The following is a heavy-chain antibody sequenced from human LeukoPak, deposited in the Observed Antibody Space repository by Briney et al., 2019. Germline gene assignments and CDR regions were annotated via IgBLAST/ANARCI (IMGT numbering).Heavy chain of an antibody. Sequence: SETVSPTCTVSGGSINSYYWSWFRQPPGKGLECIGYIHYTGSTNYNPSLKSRVTISVDTSKNQFSLKLSSVTAADTAIYYCARGGYYGSGNDFRFDPWGQGTLVTVSS. CDR2: IHYTGST. J-gene: IGHJ5*02. V-gene: IGHV4-59*01. D-gene: IGHD3-10*01. CDR1: GGSINSYY. CDR3: ARGGYYGSGNDFRFDP.